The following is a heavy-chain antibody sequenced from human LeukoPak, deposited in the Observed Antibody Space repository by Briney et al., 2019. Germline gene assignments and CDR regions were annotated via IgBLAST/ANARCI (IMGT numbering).Heavy chain of an antibody. V-gene: IGHV1-8*01. J-gene: IGHJ5*02. CDR3: ASCRRGLLKGSRDFDP. CDR1: GYTFTSYD. D-gene: IGHD3-16*01. CDR2: MNPNSGNT. Sequence: ASVKVSCKASGYTFTSYDINWVRQATGQGLEWMGWMNPNSGNTGYAQKFQGRVTMTRNTSISTAYMELSSLRSEDTAVYYCASCRRGLLKGSRDFDPWGQGTLVTVSS.